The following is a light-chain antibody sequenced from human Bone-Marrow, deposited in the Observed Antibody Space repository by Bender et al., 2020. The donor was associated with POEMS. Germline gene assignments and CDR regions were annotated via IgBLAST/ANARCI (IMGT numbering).Light chain of an antibody. CDR3: QSYDNSLGGWV. CDR1: SRDIGNYNR. V-gene: IGLV2-18*02. Sequence: QSALTQPPSVSGSPGQSVTISCTGTSRDIGNYNRVSWYQQPPGTAPKVLIYEVTKRPSGVPDRFSGSKSGTSASLAITGLQAEDEGDYYCQSYDNSLGGWVFGGGTKLTVL. J-gene: IGLJ3*02. CDR2: EVT.